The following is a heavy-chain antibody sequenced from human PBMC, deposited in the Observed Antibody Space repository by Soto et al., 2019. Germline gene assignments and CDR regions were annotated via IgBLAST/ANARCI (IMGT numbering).Heavy chain of an antibody. D-gene: IGHD5-12*01. CDR2: IFSNDEK. Sequence: QVTLQESGPVLVKPTETLTLTCTVSGSSLSNARMGVSWIRQTPAKALEWLAHIFSNDEKSYRTSLKSRLTIAKATSKSQVVLTMNNMDPVNTATYYCARMLRDGYNYFDYGSQGTLVTVSS. J-gene: IGHJ4*02. V-gene: IGHV2-26*01. CDR3: ARMLRDGYNYFDY. CDR1: GSSLSNARMG.